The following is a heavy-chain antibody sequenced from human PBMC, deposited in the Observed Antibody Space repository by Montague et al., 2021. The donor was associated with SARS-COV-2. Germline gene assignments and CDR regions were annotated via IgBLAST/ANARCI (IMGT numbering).Heavy chain of an antibody. CDR1: GFSLSTSGMC. CDR3: ARTYYDILTGYYTYDY. D-gene: IGHD3-9*01. Sequence: PALVKPTQNLTLTCTFSGFSLSTSGMCVSWIRQPPGKALEGLALIDWDDDKYYSTSLKTRPTISKDTSKNQVDLTMTNMDPVDTATYYCARTYYDILTGYYTYDYWGQGTLVTVTS. CDR2: IDWDDDK. V-gene: IGHV2-70*01. J-gene: IGHJ4*02.